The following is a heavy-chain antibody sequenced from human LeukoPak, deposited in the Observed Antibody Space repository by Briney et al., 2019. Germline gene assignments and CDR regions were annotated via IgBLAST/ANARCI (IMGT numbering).Heavy chain of an antibody. CDR3: ARLYSSGWYPDY. V-gene: IGHV3-23*01. Sequence: QAGGSLRLSCAASGFTFSSYAMSWVRQAPGKGLEWVSAISGSGGSTYYADSVKGRFTISRDNSKNTLYLQMNSLRAEDTAVYYCARLYSSGWYPDYWGQGTLVTVSS. CDR2: ISGSGGST. D-gene: IGHD6-19*01. CDR1: GFTFSSYA. J-gene: IGHJ4*02.